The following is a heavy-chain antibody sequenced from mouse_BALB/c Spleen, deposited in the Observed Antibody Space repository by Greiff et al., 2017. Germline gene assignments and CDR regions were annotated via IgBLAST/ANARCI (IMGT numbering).Heavy chain of an antibody. V-gene: IGHV5-4*02. CDR3: ARAMITTWYFDV. D-gene: IGHD2-4*01. CDR1: GFTFSDYY. J-gene: IGHJ1*01. CDR2: ISDGGSYT. Sequence: EVKLVESGGGLVKPGGSLKLSCAASGFTFSDYYMYWVRQTPEKRLEWVATISDGGSYTYYPDSVKGRFTISRDNAKNTLYLQMSSLKSEDTAMYYCARAMITTWYFDVWGAGTTVTVSS.